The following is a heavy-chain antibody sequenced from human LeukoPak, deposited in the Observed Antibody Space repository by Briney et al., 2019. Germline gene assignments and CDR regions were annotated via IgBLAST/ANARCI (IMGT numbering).Heavy chain of an antibody. V-gene: IGHV3-73*01. CDR2: IRSKANSYAT. Sequence: GGSLRLSCAASGFTFRGSAMHWVRQASGKGLEWVGRIRSKANSYATAYAASVKGRFTISRDDSKNTAYLQMNSLKTEDTAVYYCTRRWDSSGYFLPLDYWGQGTLVTVSS. CDR1: GFTFRGSA. J-gene: IGHJ4*02. D-gene: IGHD3-22*01. CDR3: TRRWDSSGYFLPLDY.